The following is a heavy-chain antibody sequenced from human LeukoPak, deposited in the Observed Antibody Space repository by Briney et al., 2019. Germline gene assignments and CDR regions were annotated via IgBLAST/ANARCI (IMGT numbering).Heavy chain of an antibody. D-gene: IGHD4-23*01. J-gene: IGHJ6*03. Sequence: GGSLRLSCAASGFTFSSYNMNWVRQAPGKGLEWVSYISSSSSTIYYADSVKGRFTISRDNAKNSLYLQMNSLRSEDTAVYYCARLDYGGNPNYYYYYYMDVWGKGTTVTVSS. V-gene: IGHV3-48*01. CDR2: ISSSSSTI. CDR3: ARLDYGGNPNYYYYYYMDV. CDR1: GFTFSSYN.